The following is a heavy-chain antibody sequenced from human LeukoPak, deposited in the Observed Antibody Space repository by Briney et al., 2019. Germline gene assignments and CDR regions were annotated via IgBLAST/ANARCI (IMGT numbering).Heavy chain of an antibody. D-gene: IGHD3-22*01. CDR2: IYYSGST. V-gene: IGHV4-59*01. CDR1: GGSISSYY. J-gene: IGHJ4*02. CDR3: ARDSSGYPFDY. Sequence: SETLSLTCTVSGGSISSYYWSWIRQPPGKGLEWIGYIYYSGSTNYNPSLKSRVTISVDTSKNQFSLKLSSVTAADTAVYYCARDSSGYPFDYWGQGTLVTVSS.